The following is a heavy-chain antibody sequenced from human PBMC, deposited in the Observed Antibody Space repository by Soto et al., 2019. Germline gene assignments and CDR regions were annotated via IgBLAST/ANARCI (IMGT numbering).Heavy chain of an antibody. J-gene: IGHJ4*02. D-gene: IGHD6-19*01. CDR3: AMMYAVAGSFDY. CDR1: GGSISSYY. V-gene: IGHV4-59*01. Sequence: SETLSLTCTVSGGSISSYYWSWIRQPPGKGLEWIGYIYYSGSTNYNPSLKSRVTISVDTSKNQFSLKLSSVTAADTAVYYCAMMYAVAGSFDYWGQGTLVTVSS. CDR2: IYYSGST.